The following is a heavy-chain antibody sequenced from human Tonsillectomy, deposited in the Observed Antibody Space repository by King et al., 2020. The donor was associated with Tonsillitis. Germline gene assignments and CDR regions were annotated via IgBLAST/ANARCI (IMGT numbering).Heavy chain of an antibody. CDR2: IYTAGSST. CDR1: GFTFSSYA. D-gene: IGHD3-10*01. Sequence: VQLVESGGGLVQPGGSLRLSCAASGFTFSSYAMSWVRQAPGKGLEWVSVIYTAGSSTYYADSVKGRFTISRDNSKNTLYLQMNTLRAEDTAVYYCAKGQMSSYYTAGSFDAFDIWGQGTMVTVSS. J-gene: IGHJ3*02. CDR3: AKGQMSSYYTAGSFDAFDI. V-gene: IGHV3-23*03.